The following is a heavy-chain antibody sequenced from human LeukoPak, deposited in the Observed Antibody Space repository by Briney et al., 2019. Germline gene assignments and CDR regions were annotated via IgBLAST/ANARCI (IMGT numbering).Heavy chain of an antibody. J-gene: IGHJ4*02. CDR3: ARVAEAAAFDY. CDR1: GFTFSSYS. CDR2: ISSSNI. V-gene: IGHV3-21*01. Sequence: GGSLRLSCAASGFTFSSYSMTWVRQAPGKGLEWVSSISSSNIYYADSMKGRFTISRDNAKNSLFLQMNSLRAEDTAVYYCARVAEAAAFDYWGQGTLVTVSS. D-gene: IGHD6-13*01.